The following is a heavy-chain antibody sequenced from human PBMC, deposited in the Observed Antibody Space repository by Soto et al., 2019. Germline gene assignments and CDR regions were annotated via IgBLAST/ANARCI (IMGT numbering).Heavy chain of an antibody. D-gene: IGHD1-26*01. Sequence: ASVKVSSKASGYTFTSYGISWVRQAPGQGLEWMGWISAYNGNTNYAQKLQGRVTMTTDTSTSIAYMELRSLRSDDTAVFYCARAVVGATIIYYYYGMDVWGQGTTVTVSS. J-gene: IGHJ6*02. CDR1: GYTFTSYG. CDR2: ISAYNGNT. V-gene: IGHV1-18*01. CDR3: ARAVVGATIIYYYYGMDV.